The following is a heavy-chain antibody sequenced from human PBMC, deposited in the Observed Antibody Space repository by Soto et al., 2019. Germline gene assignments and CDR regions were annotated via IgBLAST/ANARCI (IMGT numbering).Heavy chain of an antibody. Sequence: QVQLVQSGAEVKKPGSSVKVSCKASGGSFSNYAITWVRQAPGQGLEWMGGIIPIFGTANYAQKFQGKVTISADESTITAYMELSSLRSDDTAVYYCERRFEGDSSRWSWFDPWGQGTLVIVSS. D-gene: IGHD6-13*01. CDR1: GGSFSNYA. J-gene: IGHJ5*02. CDR2: IIPIFGTA. CDR3: ERRFEGDSSRWSWFDP. V-gene: IGHV1-69*01.